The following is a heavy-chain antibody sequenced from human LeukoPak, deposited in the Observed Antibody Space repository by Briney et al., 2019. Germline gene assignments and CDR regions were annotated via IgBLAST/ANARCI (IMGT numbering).Heavy chain of an antibody. Sequence: GGSLRLSCAASGFTVSSNYMSWVRQAPGKGLEWVSVIYSGGSTYYADSVKGRFTISRDNSKNTLYLQMNSLRAEDTAVYYCARDIDSSSSHFDYWGQGTLVSVSS. CDR1: GFTVSSNY. CDR3: ARDIDSSSSHFDY. CDR2: IYSGGST. J-gene: IGHJ4*02. D-gene: IGHD6-6*01. V-gene: IGHV3-66*02.